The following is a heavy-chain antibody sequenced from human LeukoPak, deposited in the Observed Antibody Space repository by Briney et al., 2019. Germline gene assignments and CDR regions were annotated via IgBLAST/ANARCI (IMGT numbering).Heavy chain of an antibody. CDR3: ARGGYDSGSYYKGPLYYFDY. V-gene: IGHV3-53*01. D-gene: IGHD3-10*01. Sequence: GGSLILSCAASGFTVSSNYMSWVRQAPGKGLEWVSVIYSGGATYYTDSVKGRFTTSRDNSKNTLYLQMNSLRAEDTAVYYCARGGYDSGSYYKGPLYYFDYWGQGTLVTVSS. CDR2: IYSGGAT. J-gene: IGHJ4*02. CDR1: GFTVSSNY.